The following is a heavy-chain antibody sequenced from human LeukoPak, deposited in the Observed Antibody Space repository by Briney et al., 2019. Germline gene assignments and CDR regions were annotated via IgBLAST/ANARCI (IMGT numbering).Heavy chain of an antibody. CDR2: IYYSGST. Sequence: SETLSLTCTVSGGSISSSSYYWGWIRQPPGKGLEWIGSIYYSGSTYYNPSPKSRVTISVDTSKNQFSLKLSSVTAADTAVYYCAGPRAGYYGAYYMDVWGKGTMVTVSS. CDR1: GGSISSSSYY. D-gene: IGHD3-10*01. V-gene: IGHV4-39*01. J-gene: IGHJ6*03. CDR3: AGPRAGYYGAYYMDV.